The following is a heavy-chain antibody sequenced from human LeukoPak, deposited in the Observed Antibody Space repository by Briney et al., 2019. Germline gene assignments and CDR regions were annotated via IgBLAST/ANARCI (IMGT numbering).Heavy chain of an antibody. V-gene: IGHV1-18*01. J-gene: IGHJ4*02. Sequence: GASVKVSCKASGYTFTSYGISWVRQAPGQGLEWMGWISAYNGNTNYAQKLQGRVTMTTDTSTSTAYMELRSLRSDDTAVYYCARNLFWSGYYTGLREYYFDYWGQGTLVTVSS. CDR3: ARNLFWSGYYTGLREYYFDY. D-gene: IGHD3-3*01. CDR1: GYTFTSYG. CDR2: ISAYNGNT.